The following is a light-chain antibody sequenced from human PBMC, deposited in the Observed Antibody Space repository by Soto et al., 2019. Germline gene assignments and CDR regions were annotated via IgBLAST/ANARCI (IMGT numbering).Light chain of an antibody. CDR3: ASWDDSLNGLL. Sequence: QSVLTQPPSASGTPGQRVTISCSGSSSNIGINAVNWYQQLPGTAPKLLMYDNNQRPSGVPDRVPGSKSGTSASLAISGLQSDDEADYYCASWDDSLNGLLFGTGTKVTVL. CDR1: SSNIGINA. J-gene: IGLJ1*01. CDR2: DNN. V-gene: IGLV1-44*01.